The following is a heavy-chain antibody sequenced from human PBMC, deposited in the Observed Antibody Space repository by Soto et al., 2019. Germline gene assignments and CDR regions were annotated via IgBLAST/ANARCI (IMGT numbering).Heavy chain of an antibody. D-gene: IGHD6-6*01. Sequence: GGSLRLSRAASGFTFSGSAMHWVRQASGKGLEWVGRIRSKANSYATAYAASVKGRFTISRDDSKNTAYLQMNSLKTEDTAVYYCTSNGRQLVRDYWGQGTLVTVSS. CDR2: IRSKANSYAT. CDR1: GFTFSGSA. CDR3: TSNGRQLVRDY. V-gene: IGHV3-73*01. J-gene: IGHJ4*02.